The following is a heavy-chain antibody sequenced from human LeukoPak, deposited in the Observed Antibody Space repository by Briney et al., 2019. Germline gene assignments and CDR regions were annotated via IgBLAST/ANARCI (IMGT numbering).Heavy chain of an antibody. CDR1: GYSISSGYY. CDR3: AREGSGAAAGNYYYYMDV. V-gene: IGHV4-38-2*02. J-gene: IGHJ6*03. D-gene: IGHD6-13*01. Sequence: PSETLSLTCTVSGYSISSGYYWGWIRQPPGKGLEWIGSIYHSGSTYYNPSLKSRVTISVDTSKNQFSLKLSSVTAADTAVYYCAREGSGAAAGNYYYYMDVWGKGTTVTISS. CDR2: IYHSGST.